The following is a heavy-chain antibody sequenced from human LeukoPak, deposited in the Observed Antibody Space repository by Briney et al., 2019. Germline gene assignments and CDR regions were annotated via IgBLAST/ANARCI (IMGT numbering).Heavy chain of an antibody. CDR3: AKYDSGSYPGPDAFDI. CDR2: ISGSGGST. J-gene: IGHJ3*02. Sequence: GGSLRLSCAASGFTFSSYAMSWVRQAPGKGLEWVSAISGSGGSTYYADSVKGRFTISRDNSKNTLYLQMNSLRAEDTAVYYCAKYDSGSYPGPDAFDIWGQGTMVTVSS. V-gene: IGHV3-23*01. D-gene: IGHD1-26*01. CDR1: GFTFSSYA.